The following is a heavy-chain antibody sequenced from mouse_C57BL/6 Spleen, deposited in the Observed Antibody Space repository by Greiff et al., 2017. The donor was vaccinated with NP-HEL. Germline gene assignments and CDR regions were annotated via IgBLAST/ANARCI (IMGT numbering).Heavy chain of an antibody. V-gene: IGHV3-6*01. CDR2: ISYDGSN. J-gene: IGHJ3*01. CDR1: GYSITSGYY. CDR3: AREYYGNNEGFAY. Sequence: EVKLVESGPGLVKPSQSLSLTCSVTGYSITSGYYWNWIRQFPGNKLEWMGYISYDGSNNYNPSLKNRISITRDTSKNQFFLKLNSVTTEDTATYYCAREYYGNNEGFAYWGQGTLVTVSA. D-gene: IGHD2-1*01.